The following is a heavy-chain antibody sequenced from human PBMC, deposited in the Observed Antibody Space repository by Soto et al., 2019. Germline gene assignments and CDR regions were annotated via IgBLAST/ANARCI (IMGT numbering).Heavy chain of an antibody. Sequence: SETLSLTCTISGGSISVYYWSWIRQSPRQGLEWTRYVYDNGRPYYSPSLKSRVTISADTSKNQISLKLTSATAADTAVYYCARGVGSSPPRYWGRGTLVTVS. CDR1: GGSISVYY. CDR2: VYDNGRP. J-gene: IGHJ4*02. D-gene: IGHD3-9*01. V-gene: IGHV4-59*01. CDR3: ARGVGSSPPRY.